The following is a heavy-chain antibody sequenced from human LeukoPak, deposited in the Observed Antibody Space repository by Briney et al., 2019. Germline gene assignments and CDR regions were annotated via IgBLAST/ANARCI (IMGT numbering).Heavy chain of an antibody. CDR2: IYYSGST. CDR3: ARVFEYYDILTGYYPKYCFDY. D-gene: IGHD3-9*01. J-gene: IGHJ4*02. V-gene: IGHV4-59*01. CDR1: GGSISSYY. Sequence: SETLSLTCTVSGGSISSYYWSWIRHPPGKGLEWIGHIYYSGSTNYNPSLKSRVTISVDTSKNQFSLKLSSVTAADTAVYYCARVFEYYDILTGYYPKYCFDYWGQGTLVTVSS.